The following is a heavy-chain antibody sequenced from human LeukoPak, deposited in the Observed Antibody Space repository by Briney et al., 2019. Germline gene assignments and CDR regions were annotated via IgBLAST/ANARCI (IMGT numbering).Heavy chain of an antibody. CDR1: GFTFSSYS. D-gene: IGHD4-17*01. Sequence: GGSLRLSCAASGFTFSSYSMNWVRQAPGKGLEWVSSISSSSSYIYYADSVKGRFTISRDNAKNSLYLQMNSLRAEDTAVYYCARDHYGEYDDFDIWGQGTMVTVSS. J-gene: IGHJ3*02. CDR2: ISSSSSYI. CDR3: ARDHYGEYDDFDI. V-gene: IGHV3-21*01.